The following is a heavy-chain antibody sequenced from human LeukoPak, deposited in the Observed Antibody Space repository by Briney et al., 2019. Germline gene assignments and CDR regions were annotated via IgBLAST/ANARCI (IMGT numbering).Heavy chain of an antibody. D-gene: IGHD6-13*01. CDR2: INHSGST. Sequence: PSETLSLTCAVYGGSFSGYYWSWIRQPPGKGLEWIGEINHSGSTNYNPSLKSRVTISVDTSKNQFSLKLSSVTAADTAVYYCARPRRSSSWRGGQYNWFDPWGQGTLVAVSS. CDR3: ARPRRSSSWRGGQYNWFDP. J-gene: IGHJ5*02. V-gene: IGHV4-34*01. CDR1: GGSFSGYY.